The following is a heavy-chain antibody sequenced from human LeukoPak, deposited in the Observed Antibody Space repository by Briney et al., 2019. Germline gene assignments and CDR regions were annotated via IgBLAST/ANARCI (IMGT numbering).Heavy chain of an antibody. CDR1: GGSISSGSYY. Sequence: SETLSLTCTVSGGSISSGSYYWSWIRQPAGKGLEWIGRIYTSGSTNYNPSLKSRVTISVDTSKNQFSLKLSSVTAADTAVYYCAREEYYYDSSGYYYEGSHYYMDVWGKGTTVTISS. CDR3: AREEYYYDSSGYYYEGSHYYMDV. D-gene: IGHD3-22*01. V-gene: IGHV4-61*02. J-gene: IGHJ6*03. CDR2: IYTSGST.